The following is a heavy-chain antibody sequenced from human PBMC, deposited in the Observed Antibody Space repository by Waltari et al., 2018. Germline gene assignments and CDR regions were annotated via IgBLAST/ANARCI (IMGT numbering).Heavy chain of an antibody. Sequence: EVPLVQSGAEVKQPGEPLTISCKGCGYSFTSYWIGWVRQMPGKGLEWMGIIYPSDSDTRYIPSFQGQVTISADKSISTAYLQWSSLKASDTAMYYCARHLSYYYGSGTDYWGQGTLVTVSS. CDR2: IYPSDSDT. J-gene: IGHJ4*02. V-gene: IGHV5-51*01. CDR3: ARHLSYYYGSGTDY. CDR1: GYSFTSYW. D-gene: IGHD3-10*01.